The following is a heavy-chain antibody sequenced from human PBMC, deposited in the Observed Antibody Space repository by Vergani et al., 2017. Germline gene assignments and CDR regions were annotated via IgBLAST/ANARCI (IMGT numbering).Heavy chain of an antibody. D-gene: IGHD3-3*01. CDR1: GFTFSSYG. Sequence: QVQLVESGGGVVQPGRSLRLSCAASGFTFSSYGMHWVRQAPGKGMEWVAVISYDGSNKYYADSVKGRFTISRDNAKNTLYLQMNSLRAEDTAVYYCAKWESGYDFWSGYYLAGCMDVWGQGTTVTVSS. CDR2: ISYDGSNK. J-gene: IGHJ6*02. CDR3: AKWESGYDFWSGYYLAGCMDV. V-gene: IGHV3-30*18.